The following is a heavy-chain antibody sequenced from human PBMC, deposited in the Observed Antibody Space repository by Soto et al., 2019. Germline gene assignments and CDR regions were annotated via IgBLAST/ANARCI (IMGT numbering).Heavy chain of an antibody. CDR1: GYTFTSYY. CDR2: INPSGGST. J-gene: IGHJ6*02. Sequence: QVQLVQSGAEVKKPGASVKVSCKASGYTFTSYYMHWMRQAPGQGLEWMGIINPSGGSTSYAQKFQGRVTMTRDTSTSTVYMELSSLRSEDTAVYYCARDPRIAAAGRAKKLHYYGMDVWGQGTTVTVSS. CDR3: ARDPRIAAAGRAKKLHYYGMDV. D-gene: IGHD6-13*01. V-gene: IGHV1-46*01.